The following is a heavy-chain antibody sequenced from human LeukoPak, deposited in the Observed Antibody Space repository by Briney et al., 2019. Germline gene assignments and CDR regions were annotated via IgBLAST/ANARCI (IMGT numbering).Heavy chain of an antibody. Sequence: ASVKVSCKASGYTFTSYDINWVRQATGQGLEWMGWMNPNSGNTGYAQKFQGRVTMTRNTSISTAYMELSSLRSEDTAVYCCARWDYYGSGSYWGGQGTLVTVSS. D-gene: IGHD3-10*01. J-gene: IGHJ4*02. CDR2: MNPNSGNT. V-gene: IGHV1-8*01. CDR1: GYTFTSYD. CDR3: ARWDYYGSGSYW.